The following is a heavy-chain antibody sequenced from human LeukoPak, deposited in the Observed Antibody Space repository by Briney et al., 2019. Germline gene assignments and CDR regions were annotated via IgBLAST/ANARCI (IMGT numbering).Heavy chain of an antibody. CDR2: IRSKTYRGTA. D-gene: IGHD3-22*01. CDR1: GFTFSSYW. J-gene: IGHJ4*02. Sequence: GGSLRLSCAASGFTFSSYWMSWVRQAPGKGLEWVGFIRSKTYRGTAEYAASVKGRFTISRDDSKSIAYLQTNSLKTDDTAVYYCTSVHDSSAYYHSGVDYWGQGTLVTVSS. V-gene: IGHV3-49*04. CDR3: TSVHDSSAYYHSGVDY.